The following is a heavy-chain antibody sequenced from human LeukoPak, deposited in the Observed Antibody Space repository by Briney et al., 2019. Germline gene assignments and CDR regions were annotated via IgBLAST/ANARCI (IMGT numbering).Heavy chain of an antibody. J-gene: IGHJ6*03. D-gene: IGHD1-26*01. V-gene: IGHV4-39*01. CDR3: ARWVYYYYYYMDV. Sequence: PSETLSLTCTVSGGSISGSSYYWGWIRQAPGKGLEWIGSIYYSGSTYYNPSLKSRVTISVDTSKNQFSLKLSSVTAADTAVYYCARWVYYYYYYMDVWGKGTTVTVSS. CDR2: IYYSGST. CDR1: GGSISGSSYY.